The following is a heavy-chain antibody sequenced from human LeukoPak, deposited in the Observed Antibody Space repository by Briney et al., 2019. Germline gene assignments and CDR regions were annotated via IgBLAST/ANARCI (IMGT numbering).Heavy chain of an antibody. CDR1: GYTFTGYY. CDR2: INPNSGGT. J-gene: IGHJ4*02. V-gene: IGHV1-2*02. Sequence: ASVKVSCKASGYTFTGYYMHWVRQAPGQGLEWMGWINPNSGGTNYAQKFQGRVTMTTDTSTSTAYMELRSLRSDDTAVYYCARDAYGDYTDYWGQGTLVTVSS. CDR3: ARDAYGDYTDY. D-gene: IGHD4-17*01.